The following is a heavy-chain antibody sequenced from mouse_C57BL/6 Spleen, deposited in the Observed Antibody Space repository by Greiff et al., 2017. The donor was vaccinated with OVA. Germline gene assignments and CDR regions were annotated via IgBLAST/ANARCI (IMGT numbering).Heavy chain of an antibody. Sequence: QVTLKESGPGILQSSQTLSLTCSFSGFSLSTSGMGVSWIRQPSGKGLEWLAHIYWDDDKRYNPSLKSRLTISKDTSRNQVFLKITSVDTADTATYYCARGYSNYCYYYAMDYWGQGTSVTVSS. CDR2: IYWDDDK. J-gene: IGHJ4*01. D-gene: IGHD2-5*01. CDR3: ARGYSNYCYYYAMDY. V-gene: IGHV8-12*01. CDR1: GFSLSTSGMG.